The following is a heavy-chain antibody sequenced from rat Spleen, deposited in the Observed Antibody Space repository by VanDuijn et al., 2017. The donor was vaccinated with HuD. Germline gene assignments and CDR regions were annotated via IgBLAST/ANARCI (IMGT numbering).Heavy chain of an antibody. J-gene: IGHJ3*01. V-gene: IGHV2-30*01. Sequence: QVQLKESGPGLVQPSQTLSLTCTVSGFSLASYNVHWVRQPTGKGLEWMGIIWTGGTTDYNSALKSRLSISRDTSKSQVFLKMNSLQTEDTAIYFCIRERYGNPASYYFDYWGQGTLVTVSS. CDR1: GFSLASYN. CDR3: IRERYGNPASYYFDY. D-gene: IGHD1-1*01. CDR2: IWTGGTT.